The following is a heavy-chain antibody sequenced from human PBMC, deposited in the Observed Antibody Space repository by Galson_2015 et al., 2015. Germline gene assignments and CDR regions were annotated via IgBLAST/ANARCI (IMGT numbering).Heavy chain of an antibody. CDR1: GVSINSRGYY. CDR2: IYHSGGT. CDR3: ARTVYYRNSLDC. V-gene: IGHV4-31*03. D-gene: IGHD1-26*01. J-gene: IGHJ4*02. Sequence: TLSLTCTASGVSINSRGYYWTWIRQHPGEGLEWIGYIYHSGGTYYNPSLRSRVSISVDTSKNHFSLKLTSVTAADTAVYYCARTVYYRNSLDCWCQGALVTVSS.